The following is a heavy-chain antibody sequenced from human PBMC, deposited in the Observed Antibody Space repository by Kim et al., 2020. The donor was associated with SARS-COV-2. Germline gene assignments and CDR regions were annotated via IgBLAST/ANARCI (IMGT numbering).Heavy chain of an antibody. V-gene: IGHV3-33*06. CDR2: IWYDGSNK. CDR3: AKGVVAAAGIDY. CDR1: GFTFSSYA. D-gene: IGHD2-15*01. Sequence: GGSLRLSCAASGFTFSSYAMHWVRQAPGKGLEWVAVIWYDGSNKYYADSVKGRFTISRDNSKNTLYLQMNSLRAEDTAVYYCAKGVVAAAGIDYWGQGTLVTVSS. J-gene: IGHJ4*02.